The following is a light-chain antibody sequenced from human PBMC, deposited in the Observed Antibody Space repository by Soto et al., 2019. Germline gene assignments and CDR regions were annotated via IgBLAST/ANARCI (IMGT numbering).Light chain of an antibody. Sequence: EIVLTQSPGTLSLSPGERATLSCRASQSVSSSYLAWYQQKPGQAPRLLIYGASSRATGIPDRFSGSGSGTDFTLTTSRLEPEDFAVYYCQQSRGTFGQGTKVEIK. CDR2: GAS. CDR3: QQSRGT. J-gene: IGKJ1*01. CDR1: QSVSSSY. V-gene: IGKV3-20*01.